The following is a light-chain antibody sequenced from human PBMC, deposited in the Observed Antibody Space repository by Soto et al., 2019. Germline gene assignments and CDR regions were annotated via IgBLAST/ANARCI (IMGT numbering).Light chain of an antibody. Sequence: QAVVTQEPSLTVSPGGTVTLTCGSNTGAVTSGHYPHWLQQRPGQAPTTLIYDTSNKQSWTPARFSGSLLGGKAALTLSGAQPEDEADYYCLLSYSGGNWVFGGGTKVTVL. J-gene: IGLJ3*02. CDR3: LLSYSGGNWV. CDR1: TGAVTSGHY. CDR2: DTS. V-gene: IGLV7-46*01.